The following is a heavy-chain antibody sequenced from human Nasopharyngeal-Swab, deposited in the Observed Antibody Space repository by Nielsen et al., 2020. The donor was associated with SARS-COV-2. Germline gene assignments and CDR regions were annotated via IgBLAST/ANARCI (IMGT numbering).Heavy chain of an antibody. CDR2: IYYSGST. CDR3: AATSVLRFLEWLNNWFDP. J-gene: IGHJ5*02. D-gene: IGHD3-3*01. V-gene: IGHV4-39*01. Sequence: SETLSLTCTVSGGSISSSSYHWGWIRQPPGKGLEWIGSIYYSGSTYYNPSLKSRVTISVDTSKNQFSLKLSSVTAADTAVYYCAATSVLRFLEWLNNWFDPWGQGTLVTVSS. CDR1: GGSISSSSYH.